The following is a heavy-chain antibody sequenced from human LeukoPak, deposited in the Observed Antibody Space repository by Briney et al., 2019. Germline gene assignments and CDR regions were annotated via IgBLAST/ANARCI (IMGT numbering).Heavy chain of an antibody. J-gene: IGHJ4*02. CDR1: GFTFSTFE. CDR2: IRSSGSVT. Sequence: QPGGSLRLSCAASGFTFSTFEMNWVRQAPGKGLEWVSYIRSSGSVTYYADSVKGRFTISRDNSKNTLYLQMNSLRAEDTAMYYCAREATGYWGQGTLVTVSS. D-gene: IGHD3-9*01. CDR3: AREATGY. V-gene: IGHV3-48*03.